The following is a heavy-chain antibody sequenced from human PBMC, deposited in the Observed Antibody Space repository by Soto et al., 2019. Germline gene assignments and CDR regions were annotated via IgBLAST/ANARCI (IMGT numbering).Heavy chain of an antibody. D-gene: IGHD5-18*01. CDR2: IIPIFGTA. V-gene: IGHV1-69*13. J-gene: IGHJ6*02. CDR3: ARDRQYSYGPYYYYYGMDV. CDR1: GGTFSSYA. Sequence: GASVKVSCKASGGTFSSYAISWVRQAPGQGLEWMGGIIPIFGTANYAQKFQGRVTITADESTSTAYMELSSLRSEDTAVYYCARDRQYSYGPYYYYYGMDVWGQGTTVTSP.